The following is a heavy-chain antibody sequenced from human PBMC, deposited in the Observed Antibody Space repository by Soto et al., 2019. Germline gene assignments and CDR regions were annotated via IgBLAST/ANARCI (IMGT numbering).Heavy chain of an antibody. CDR1: GGSLIDDY. D-gene: IGHD2-21*01. Sequence: QVQLQESGPGLVKPLETVSLTCTVSGGSLIDDYWNWIRQPPGKGLEWIGYVYSSGSTNYNPSLKSRVTISVDRSKNQFSLKLSSVTAGDTAVYYCARGNDWKSSTFDIWGHGTMDSGSS. J-gene: IGHJ3*02. CDR2: VYSSGST. V-gene: IGHV4-59*01. CDR3: ARGNDWKSSTFDI.